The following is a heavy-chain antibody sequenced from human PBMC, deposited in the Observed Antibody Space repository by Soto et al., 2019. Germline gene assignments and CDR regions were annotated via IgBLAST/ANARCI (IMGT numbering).Heavy chain of an antibody. V-gene: IGHV1-2*02. Sequence: GASVKASCKASGYTFTDYYMHWVRQAPGQGLEWMGWINPKSGGTKYADKFQGRVTLTRDTSKSSAYMEVSRLTSDDTAVHYCARDLDYGGDKSPWGQGTLVSVS. CDR1: GYTFTDYY. CDR3: ARDLDYGGDKSP. CDR2: INPKSGGT. J-gene: IGHJ5*02. D-gene: IGHD4-17*01.